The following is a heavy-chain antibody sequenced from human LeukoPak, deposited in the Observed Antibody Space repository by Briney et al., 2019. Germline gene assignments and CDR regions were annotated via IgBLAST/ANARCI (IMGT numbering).Heavy chain of an antibody. CDR2: ISSSSSYI. J-gene: IGHJ3*02. CDR3: ARDNAWFGSLGAFDI. V-gene: IGHV3-21*01. D-gene: IGHD3-10*01. Sequence: GGSLRLSCAASGFTFSSYSMNWVRQAPGKGLEWVSSISSSSSYIYYADSVKGRFTISRDNAKNSLYLQMNSLRAEDTAVYYCARDNAWFGSLGAFDIWGQGTMVTVSS. CDR1: GFTFSSYS.